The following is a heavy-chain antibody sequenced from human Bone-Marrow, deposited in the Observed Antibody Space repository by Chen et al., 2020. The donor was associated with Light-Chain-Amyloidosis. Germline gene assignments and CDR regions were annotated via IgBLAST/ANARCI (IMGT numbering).Heavy chain of an antibody. D-gene: IGHD5-12*01. CDR2: IYPDDSDA. J-gene: IGHJ4*02. CDR3: ARRRDGYNFDY. Sequence: IGWVRQMPGKGLEWMGVIYPDDSDARYSPSFEGQVTISADKSITTAYLQWRSPKASDTAMYYCARRRDGYNFDYWGQGTLFTVSS. V-gene: IGHV5-51*01.